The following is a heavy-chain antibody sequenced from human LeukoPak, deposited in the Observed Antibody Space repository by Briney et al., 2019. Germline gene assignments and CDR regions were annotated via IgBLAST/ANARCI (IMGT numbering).Heavy chain of an antibody. J-gene: IGHJ4*02. V-gene: IGHV3-74*01. CDR1: GFTLSTYW. Sequence: GGSLRLSCAASGFTLSTYWMYWVRQALGKGLVWVSRINSDGSNTNYADSVKGRFTISRDNAKNMLYLQMNSLRAEDTAVYYCARAIYAERAYWGQGTLVTVSP. CDR3: ARAIYAERAY. D-gene: IGHD4-17*01. CDR2: INSDGSNT.